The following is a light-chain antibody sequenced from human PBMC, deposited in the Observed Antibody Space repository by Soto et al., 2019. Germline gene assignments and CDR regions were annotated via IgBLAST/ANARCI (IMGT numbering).Light chain of an antibody. J-gene: IGKJ4*01. Sequence: EIVLTQSPATLSLSPGERATLSCRASQSVSSYLAWYQRKPGQAPRLLIYDASNRATGIPARFSGSGSGTDFTLTISSLEPDDFAVYYCQQRSDWPSTFGGGTKVQIK. CDR1: QSVSSY. V-gene: IGKV3-11*01. CDR2: DAS. CDR3: QQRSDWPST.